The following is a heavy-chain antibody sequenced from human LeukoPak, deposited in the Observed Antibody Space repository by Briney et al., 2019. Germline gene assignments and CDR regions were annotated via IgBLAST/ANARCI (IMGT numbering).Heavy chain of an antibody. CDR1: GGSISSSSYY. D-gene: IGHD6-25*01. V-gene: IGHV4-39*01. Sequence: SETLSLTCTVSGGSISSSSYYWGWIRQPPGKGLEWIGSIYYSGSTYYNPSLKSRVTISVDTSKNRFSLKLSSVTAADTAVYYCARQAQYSSGPWFDPWGQGTLVTVSS. J-gene: IGHJ5*02. CDR2: IYYSGST. CDR3: ARQAQYSSGPWFDP.